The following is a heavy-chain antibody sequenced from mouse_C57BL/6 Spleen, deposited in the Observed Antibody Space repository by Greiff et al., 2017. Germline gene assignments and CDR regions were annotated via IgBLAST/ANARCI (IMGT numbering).Heavy chain of an antibody. CDR2: IDPSDCCT. D-gene: IGHD6-1*01. J-gene: IGHJ3*01. Sequence: QVQLQQPGAELVLPGASVKLSCTASGYTFTSYWMHWVKQRPGQGLAWIGEIDPSDCCTNYNQQFTGKSTLTVDKSSSTAYMQLSSLTSEDSAVYYCARQCEGFAYWGQGTLVTVSA. CDR1: GYTFTSYW. V-gene: IGHV1-69*01. CDR3: ARQCEGFAY.